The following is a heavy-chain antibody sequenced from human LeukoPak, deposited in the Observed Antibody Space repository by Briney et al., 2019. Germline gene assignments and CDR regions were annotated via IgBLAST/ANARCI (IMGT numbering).Heavy chain of an antibody. Sequence: SETLSLIWTVSGGSINRYYWRWIRQPPGKGLEWVGYIHFSRSTNSNPSLKSRVTISVDTSKNQFSLKLSSVTAADTAVYYCARTLGYCSGGSCSDAFDIWGQGTMVTVSS. J-gene: IGHJ3*02. CDR3: ARTLGYCSGGSCSDAFDI. CDR1: GGSINRYY. CDR2: IHFSRST. D-gene: IGHD2-15*01. V-gene: IGHV4-59*01.